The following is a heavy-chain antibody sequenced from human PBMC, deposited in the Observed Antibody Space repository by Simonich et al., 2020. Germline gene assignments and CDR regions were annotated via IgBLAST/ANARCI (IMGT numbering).Heavy chain of an antibody. Sequence: QVQLVQSGAEVKKPGASVKVSCKASGYTVTGYYMHWGRQAPGQGLEWMVWITPTSSGTNEAHKFQGRVTMTRDTSISTAYMELSRLRSDDTAVYYCARGASIAAAGTIDWGQGTLVTVSS. J-gene: IGHJ4*02. CDR3: ARGASIAAAGTID. CDR2: ITPTSSGT. D-gene: IGHD6-13*01. V-gene: IGHV1-2*07. CDR1: GYTVTGYY.